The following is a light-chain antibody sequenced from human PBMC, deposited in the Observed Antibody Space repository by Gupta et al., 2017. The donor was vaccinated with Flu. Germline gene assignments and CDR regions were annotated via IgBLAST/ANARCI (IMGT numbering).Light chain of an antibody. CDR2: GAS. Sequence: ERATLSCRASQGVSSDLAWYQQKPGQPPRLLIYGASTRPTGIPARFSGSGSGTEFTLTISSLQSEDFAVYYCQQYNNWPPVTFGQGTKVEIK. CDR3: QQYNNWPPVT. CDR1: QGVSSD. V-gene: IGKV3-15*01. J-gene: IGKJ1*01.